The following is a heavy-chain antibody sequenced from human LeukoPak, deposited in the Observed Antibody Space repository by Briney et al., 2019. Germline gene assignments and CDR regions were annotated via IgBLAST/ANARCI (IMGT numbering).Heavy chain of an antibody. J-gene: IGHJ4*02. CDR1: GFTFSSYS. D-gene: IGHD2-21*02. CDR3: ARRDWGYFDY. Sequence: PGGSLRLSCAASGFTFSSYSMNLVRQAPGKGLEWVSSISSSSSYIYYADSVKGRFTISRDNAKNSLYLQMNSLRAEDTAVYYCARRDWGYFDYWGQGTLVTVSS. V-gene: IGHV3-21*01. CDR2: ISSSSSYI.